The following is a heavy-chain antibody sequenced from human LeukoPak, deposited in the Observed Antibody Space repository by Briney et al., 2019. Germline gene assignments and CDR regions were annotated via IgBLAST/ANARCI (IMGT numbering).Heavy chain of an antibody. CDR3: ARGPRSGLVQLMVRRVGGYFDY. D-gene: IGHD3-10*01. Sequence: GGSLRLSCSASGFTFDDYGMSWVRQAPGKGLEWVANIKQDGSEKYYVDSVKGRFTISRDNAKNSLYLQMNSLRAEDTAVYYCARGPRSGLVQLMVRRVGGYFDYWGQGTLVTVSS. V-gene: IGHV3-7*04. J-gene: IGHJ4*02. CDR1: GFTFDDYG. CDR2: IKQDGSEK.